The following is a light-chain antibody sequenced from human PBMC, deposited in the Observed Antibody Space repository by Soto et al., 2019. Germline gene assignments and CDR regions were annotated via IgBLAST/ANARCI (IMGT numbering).Light chain of an antibody. CDR3: QQSYSPRS. V-gene: IGKV1-39*01. CDR2: AAS. CDR1: QSISSY. J-gene: IGKJ1*01. Sequence: DIQMTQSPSSLSASVGDRVTITCRASQSISSYLNWYQQKPGKAPKLLIYAASSLQSGVPSRFSGSGSGTDFTLTIISLQPEDFATYYCQQSYSPRSFGQGTKVEIK.